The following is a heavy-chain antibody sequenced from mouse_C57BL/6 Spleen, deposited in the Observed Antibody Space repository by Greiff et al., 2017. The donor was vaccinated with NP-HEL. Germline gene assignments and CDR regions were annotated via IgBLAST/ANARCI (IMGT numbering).Heavy chain of an antibody. Sequence: EVKLVESGGDLVKPGGSLKLSCAASGFTFSSYGMSWVRQTPDQRLEWVATISSGGSYTYYPDSVKGRFTISRDNAKNTLYLQMSSLKSEDTAMYYCTRLLRYYFDYWGQGTTLTVSS. CDR3: TRLLRYYFDY. CDR1: GFTFSSYG. D-gene: IGHD1-1*01. V-gene: IGHV5-6*02. CDR2: ISSGGSYT. J-gene: IGHJ2*01.